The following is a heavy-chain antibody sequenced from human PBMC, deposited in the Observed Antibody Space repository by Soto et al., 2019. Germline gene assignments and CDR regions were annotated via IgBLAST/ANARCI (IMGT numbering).Heavy chain of an antibody. V-gene: IGHV4-61*01. CDR1: GGSVSNSSFY. D-gene: IGHD3-22*01. CDR3: ARVRSSAYYGLLDY. J-gene: IGHJ4*02. Sequence: PSETLSLTCAVSGGSVSNSSFYWSWIRQPPGERLEWIGNIYYSGSTNYNPSLKSRVTISVHTSKNQFSLKLTSVTAADTAVYYCARVRSSAYYGLLDYWGQGTLVTVSS. CDR2: IYYSGST.